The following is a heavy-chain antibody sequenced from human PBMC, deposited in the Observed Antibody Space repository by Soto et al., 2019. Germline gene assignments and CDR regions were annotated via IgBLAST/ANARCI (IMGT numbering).Heavy chain of an antibody. CDR1: GGAFSGCY. D-gene: IGHD5-18*01. CDR2: INHSGST. J-gene: IGHJ6*02. CDR3: ARGQGGYSYGYPGYYSYGLDV. V-gene: IGHV4-34*01. Sequence: SESLSLACAVYGGAFSGCYWSWIRQPPGKGREWIGEINHSGSTNYNPSLKSRVTISVDTSKHQFSLKLSSVTAADTAVYYCARGQGGYSYGYPGYYSYGLDVWGQATTGTDS.